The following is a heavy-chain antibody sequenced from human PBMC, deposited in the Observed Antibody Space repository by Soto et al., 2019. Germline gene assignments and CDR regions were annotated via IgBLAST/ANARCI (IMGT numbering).Heavy chain of an antibody. J-gene: IGHJ4*02. CDR2: TYYSGNT. Sequence: LSLTCNVSGGSIDRSNYYWDWLRQPPGKGLEWIGTTYYSGNTYYNPSLKSRVTISIDTSKNQFSLNLNSVTAADTAMYYCARGPTTEKVDSWGQGILVTVSS. V-gene: IGHV4-39*07. CDR1: GGSIDRSNYY. CDR3: ARGPTTEKVDS.